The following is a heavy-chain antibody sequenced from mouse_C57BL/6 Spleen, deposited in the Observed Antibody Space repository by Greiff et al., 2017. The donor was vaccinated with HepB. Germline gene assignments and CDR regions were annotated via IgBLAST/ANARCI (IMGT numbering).Heavy chain of an antibody. Sequence: EVQLQQSGPELVKPGASVKISCKASGYTFTDYYMNWVKQSHGKSLEWIGDINPNNGGTSYNQKFKGKATLTVDKSSSTAYMELRSLTSEDSAVYYCAQGLEVVATYYYAMDYWGQGTSVTVSS. CDR1: GYTFTDYY. D-gene: IGHD1-1*01. V-gene: IGHV1-26*01. J-gene: IGHJ4*01. CDR2: INPNNGGT. CDR3: AQGLEVVATYYYAMDY.